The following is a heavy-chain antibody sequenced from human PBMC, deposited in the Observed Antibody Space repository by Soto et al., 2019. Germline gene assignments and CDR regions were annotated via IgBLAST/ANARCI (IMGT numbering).Heavy chain of an antibody. Sequence: GGSLRLSCAGSGFTFSSYEMNWVRQAPGKGLEWVSYISSSGSTIYYADSVKGRFTISRDNAKNSLYLQMNSLRAEDTAVYYCARVDSEANPTHSVYYYYGMDVWGQGTTVTVSS. D-gene: IGHD5-18*01. CDR3: ARVDSEANPTHSVYYYYGMDV. CDR1: GFTFSSYE. V-gene: IGHV3-48*03. CDR2: ISSSGSTI. J-gene: IGHJ6*02.